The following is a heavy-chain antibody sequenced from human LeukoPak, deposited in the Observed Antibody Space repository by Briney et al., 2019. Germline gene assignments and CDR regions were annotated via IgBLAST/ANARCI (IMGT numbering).Heavy chain of an antibody. D-gene: IGHD3-16*01. V-gene: IGHV3-30*04. J-gene: IGHJ6*02. CDR2: ISYDGSNK. CDR1: GFTFSSYA. CDR3: ARDLRLIEDYYYYYYGMDV. Sequence: GGSLRLSCAASGFTFSSYAMHWVRQAPGKGLEWVAVISYDGSNKYYADSVKGRFTISRDNSKNTLYLQMNSLRAEDTAVYYCARDLRLIEDYYYYYYGMDVWGQGTTVTVSS.